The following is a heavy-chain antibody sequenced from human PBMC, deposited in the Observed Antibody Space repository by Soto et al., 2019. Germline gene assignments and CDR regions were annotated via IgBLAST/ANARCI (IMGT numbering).Heavy chain of an antibody. V-gene: IGHV1-69*06. D-gene: IGHD3-22*01. CDR2: TIPVFGTP. Sequence: GASVKVSCKASRGTFNRHGISWVRQAPGQGLEWMGGTIPVFGTPKYAQEFQGGVTVSVDKSTSTAYMELSSLRSEDTAVYYCARGLSDGFITYFDFYVMDVWGQGTAVTVSS. CDR3: ARGLSDGFITYFDFYVMDV. J-gene: IGHJ6*02. CDR1: RGTFNRHG.